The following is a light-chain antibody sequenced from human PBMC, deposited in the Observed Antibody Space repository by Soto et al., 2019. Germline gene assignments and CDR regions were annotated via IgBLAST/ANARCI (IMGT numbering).Light chain of an antibody. V-gene: IGKV1-39*01. CDR2: AES. J-gene: IGKJ1*01. CDR1: QTISSW. CDR3: PPSYSYWT. Sequence: DMQMTQSPSTLSEPLGDTATITCRSSQTISSWLAWYQQKPGKHPEILIYAESSLHSGVQSRFSGSGSGTDFTLTISSLQPEDFATFYCPPSYSYWTFGKGPQVDIK.